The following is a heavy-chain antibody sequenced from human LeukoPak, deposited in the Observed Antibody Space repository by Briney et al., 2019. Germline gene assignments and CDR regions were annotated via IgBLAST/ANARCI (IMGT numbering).Heavy chain of an antibody. J-gene: IGHJ4*02. CDR1: GFTFSSSY. CDR3: ARDGSSGWHSEY. Sequence: PGGSLRLSCAASGFTFSSSYISWVRQAPGRGLEWVSVIYSGGSTSYADSVKGRFTISRDNSKNMLYLQMNSLRGEDTGVYYCARDGSSGWHSEYWGQGTLVTVSS. V-gene: IGHV3-66*01. D-gene: IGHD6-19*01. CDR2: IYSGGST.